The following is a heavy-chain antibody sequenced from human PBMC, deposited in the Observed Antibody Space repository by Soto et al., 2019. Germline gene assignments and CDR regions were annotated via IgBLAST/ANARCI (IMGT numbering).Heavy chain of an antibody. V-gene: IGHV3-30*18. J-gene: IGHJ5*01. D-gene: IGHD3-22*01. CDR2: ISYDGSNK. Sequence: GGALRLYCSASGFTFSSNGMHWVRQAPGKGLEWVALISYDGSNKFYADSVKGRFTITRDNSKNTLYLQMNSLRPDDTAVYYCAKDGEGFYYYDSSGPKSWFDSWGQGTRVTVSS. CDR3: AKDGEGFYYYDSSGPKSWFDS. CDR1: GFTFSSNG.